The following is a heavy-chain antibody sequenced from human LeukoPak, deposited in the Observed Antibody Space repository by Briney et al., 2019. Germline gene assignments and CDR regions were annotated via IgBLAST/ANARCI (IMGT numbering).Heavy chain of an antibody. Sequence: SETLSLTCAVSGYSISSGYYWGWIRPPPGKGLEWIRSIYHSGSTYYNPSLKSRVTISVDTSKNQFSLKLSSVTAADTAVYYCARGPQPNWFDPWGQGTLVTVSS. J-gene: IGHJ5*02. CDR3: ARGPQPNWFDP. D-gene: IGHD1-14*01. CDR1: GYSISSGYY. V-gene: IGHV4-38-2*01. CDR2: IYHSGST.